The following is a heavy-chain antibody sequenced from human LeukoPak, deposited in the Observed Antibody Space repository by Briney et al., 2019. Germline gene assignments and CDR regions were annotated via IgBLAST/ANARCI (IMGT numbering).Heavy chain of an antibody. J-gene: IGHJ6*03. V-gene: IGHV3-23*01. CDR1: GFTFGDYA. D-gene: IGHD2-15*01. CDR3: AKGSALAGFYYYYYMDV. Sequence: TGGSLRLSCTASGFTFGDYAMSWFRQAPGKGLEWVSSRGGTGGGTYYADSVKGRFTISRDNSKNTLYLQMNSLRAEDTAVYYCAKGSALAGFYYYYYMDVWGKGTTVTVSS. CDR2: RGGTGGGT.